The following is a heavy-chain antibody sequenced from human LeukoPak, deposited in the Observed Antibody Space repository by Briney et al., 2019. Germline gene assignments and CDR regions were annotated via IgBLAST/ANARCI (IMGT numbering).Heavy chain of an antibody. CDR1: GYTGIELS. V-gene: IGHV1-24*01. CDR3: ATHTIVGVVTYGFPI. D-gene: IGHD3-3*01. Sequence: VASVKVSCKLSGYTGIELSMNWVRQAPGKGLEWLGGFVPEDAETVYAQKFQGRVTMTEDTSTDTAYMELSRLTSEDTAVYYCATHTIVGVVTYGFPIWGRGTLVTVSS. CDR2: FVPEDAET. J-gene: IGHJ3*02.